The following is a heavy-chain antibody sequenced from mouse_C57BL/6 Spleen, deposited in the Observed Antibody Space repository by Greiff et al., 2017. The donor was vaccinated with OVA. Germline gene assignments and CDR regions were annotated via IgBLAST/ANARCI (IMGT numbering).Heavy chain of an antibody. CDR2: INPSTGGT. Sequence: VQLQQSGPELVKPGASVKISCKASGYSFTGYYMNWVKQSPEKSLEWIGEINPSTGGTTYNQKFKAKATLTVDKSSSTAYMQLKSLTSEDSAVYYCAREEITTVDYYAMDYWGQGTSVTVSS. D-gene: IGHD1-1*01. J-gene: IGHJ4*01. CDR1: GYSFTGYY. V-gene: IGHV1-42*01. CDR3: AREEITTVDYYAMDY.